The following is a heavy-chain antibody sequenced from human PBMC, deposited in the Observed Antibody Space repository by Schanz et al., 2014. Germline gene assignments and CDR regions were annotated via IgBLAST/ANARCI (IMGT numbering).Heavy chain of an antibody. CDR2: MSWNAGSL. J-gene: IGHJ4*02. CDR3: ARGVRIDY. Sequence: VQLVESGGGLVKPGGSLRLSCAASGFRFDDYAMHWVRQAPGKGLEWVSGMSWNAGSLGYGDSVKGRFTISRDNAKNSLYLEMNSLRAGDTAVYYCARGVRIDYWGQGTLVTVSS. V-gene: IGHV3-9*01. CDR1: GFRFDDYA. D-gene: IGHD3-3*01.